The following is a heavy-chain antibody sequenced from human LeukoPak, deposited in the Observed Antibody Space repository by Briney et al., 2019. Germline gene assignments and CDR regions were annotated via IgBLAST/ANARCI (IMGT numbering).Heavy chain of an antibody. J-gene: IGHJ4*02. CDR2: IIPIFGTA. CDR1: GGTFSSYA. Sequence: GASVKVSCKASGGTFSSYAISWVRQAPGQGLEWMGGIIPIFGTANYAQKFQGRVTITADESTSTAYMELSSLRSEDTAVCYCARVLGATDGCWGQGTLVTVSS. V-gene: IGHV1-69*13. CDR3: ARVLGATDGC. D-gene: IGHD1-26*01.